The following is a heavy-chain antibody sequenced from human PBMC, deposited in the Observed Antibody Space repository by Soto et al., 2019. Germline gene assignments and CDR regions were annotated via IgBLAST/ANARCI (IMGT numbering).Heavy chain of an antibody. D-gene: IGHD3-10*01. Sequence: PSETLSLTCAVSGGSISGGGYSWSWIRQPPGKGLEWIGYIYHSGSTYYNPSLKSRVTISVDRSKDQFSLKLSSVTAADTAVYYCARAPNYYGSGSYSSWFDPWGQGTLVTVSS. CDR2: IYHSGST. V-gene: IGHV4-30-2*01. CDR3: ARAPNYYGSGSYSSWFDP. J-gene: IGHJ5*02. CDR1: GGSISGGGYS.